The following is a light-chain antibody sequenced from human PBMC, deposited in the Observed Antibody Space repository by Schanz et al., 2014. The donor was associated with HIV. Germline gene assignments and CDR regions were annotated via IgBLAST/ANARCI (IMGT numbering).Light chain of an antibody. CDR2: HAS. V-gene: IGKV3-15*01. J-gene: IGKJ1*01. CDR1: PLVSTN. Sequence: EIGMTQSPGTLSVSPGERATLSCRASPLVSTNLAWYQKKPGQAPRLLIYHASKRVTGIPTRFSGSGSGTDFTLTISSLQSEDFAVYYCQQYNTWPRTLGQGKKGELK. CDR3: QQYNTWPRT.